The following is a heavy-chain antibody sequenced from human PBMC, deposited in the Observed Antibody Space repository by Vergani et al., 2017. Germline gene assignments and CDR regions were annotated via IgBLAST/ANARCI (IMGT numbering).Heavy chain of an antibody. CDR2: INHSGST. V-gene: IGHV4-34*01. Sequence: QVQLQQWGAGLLKPSETLSLTCAVYGGSFSGYYWSWIRQPPGKGLEWIGEINHSGSTNYTPSLKSRVNISVDTSKNQFSLKLSSVTAADTAVYYCARGRCIAARPPSSRSCYYYYYMDVWGKGTTVTVSS. CDR1: GGSFSGYY. D-gene: IGHD6-6*01. J-gene: IGHJ6*03. CDR3: ARGRCIAARPPSSRSCYYYYYMDV.